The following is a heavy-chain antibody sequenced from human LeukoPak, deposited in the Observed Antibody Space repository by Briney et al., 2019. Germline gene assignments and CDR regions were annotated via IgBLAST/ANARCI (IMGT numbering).Heavy chain of an antibody. J-gene: IGHJ6*02. D-gene: IGHD3-10*01. CDR2: IRYDGSNK. CDR3: AKDSNYYGSGYYYYYYGMDV. CDR1: GFTFSSYG. Sequence: GGSLRLSCAASGFTFSSYGMHWVRQAPGKGLEWVAFIRYDGSNKYYADSVKGRFTISRDNSKNTLYLQMNSPRAEDTAVYYCAKDSNYYGSGYYYYYYGMDVWGQGTTVTVSS. V-gene: IGHV3-30*02.